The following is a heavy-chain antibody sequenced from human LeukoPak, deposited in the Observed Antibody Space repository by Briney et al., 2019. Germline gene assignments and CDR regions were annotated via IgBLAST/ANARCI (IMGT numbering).Heavy chain of an antibody. J-gene: IGHJ4*02. D-gene: IGHD3-16*02. CDR2: TRYDGSNK. CDR1: GFTFSRYG. Sequence: GGSLRLSCAASGFTFSRYGMHWVRQPPGKGLEWVAFTRYDGSNKYFADSVKGRFTISRDNSKNTLYLQMQSLRLEDSAIYYCAKDLFGDYVWGTYRAIDTWGQGTLVTVSS. V-gene: IGHV3-30*02. CDR3: AKDLFGDYVWGTYRAIDT.